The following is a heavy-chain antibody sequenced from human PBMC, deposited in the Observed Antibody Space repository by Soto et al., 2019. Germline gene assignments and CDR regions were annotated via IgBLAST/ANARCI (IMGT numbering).Heavy chain of an antibody. Sequence: GESLKISCKGSGYIIRNHWITWGRQIPCEGVEKLRNFDLSDSYKSYSPSFQGHVTISADKSISTAYLQWSSLKASDTAMYYCARHPYQSHCSGGSCYSASRYYYYGMDVWGQGTTVTVSS. D-gene: IGHD2-15*01. J-gene: IGHJ6*02. V-gene: IGHV5-10-1*01. CDR3: ARHPYQSHCSGGSCYSASRYYYYGMDV. CDR1: GYIIRNHW. CDR2: FDLSDSYK.